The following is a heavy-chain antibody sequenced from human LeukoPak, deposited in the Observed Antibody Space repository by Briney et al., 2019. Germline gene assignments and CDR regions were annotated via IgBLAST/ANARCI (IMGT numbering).Heavy chain of an antibody. J-gene: IGHJ4*02. CDR3: ARGHSGSSFDY. V-gene: IGHV4-31*03. CDR1: GGSISSGGYY. D-gene: IGHD6-6*01. Sequence: SETLSLTCTVFGGSISSGGYYWSWIRQHPGKGLEWIGYIYYSGSTYYNPSLKSRVTISVDTSKNQFSLKLSSVTAADTAVYYWARGHSGSSFDYWGKGTLVTVSS. CDR2: IYYSGST.